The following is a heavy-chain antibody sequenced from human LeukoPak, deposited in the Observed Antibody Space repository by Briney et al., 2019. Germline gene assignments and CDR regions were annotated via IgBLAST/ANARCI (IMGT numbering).Heavy chain of an antibody. J-gene: IGHJ4*02. Sequence: ASVKVSCKAYGYTFTSYYMHWVRQAPGQGLEWMGIINPSGGSTSYAQKLQGRVTMTRDTSTSTVYMELSSLRSEDTAVYYCASGKLCSGGSCYFDYWGQGTLVTVSS. D-gene: IGHD2-15*01. CDR3: ASGKLCSGGSCYFDY. CDR1: GYTFTSYY. V-gene: IGHV1-46*01. CDR2: INPSGGST.